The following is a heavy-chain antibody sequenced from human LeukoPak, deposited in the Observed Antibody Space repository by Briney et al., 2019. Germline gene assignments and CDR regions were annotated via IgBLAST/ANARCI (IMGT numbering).Heavy chain of an antibody. CDR1: GFTFSSYG. D-gene: IGHD3-22*01. CDR2: ISYDGSNK. Sequence: PGRSLRLSCAASGFTFSSYGMHWVRQAPGKGLEWVAVISYDGSNKYYADSVKGRFTISRDNSKNTLYLQMSSLRAEDTAVYYCAKSSGLYGMDVWGQGTTVTVSS. V-gene: IGHV3-30*18. J-gene: IGHJ6*02. CDR3: AKSSGLYGMDV.